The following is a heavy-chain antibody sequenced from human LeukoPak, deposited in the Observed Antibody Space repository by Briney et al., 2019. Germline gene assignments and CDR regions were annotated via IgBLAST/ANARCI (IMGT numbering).Heavy chain of an antibody. CDR3: ARVSGRIQIWPQPFGDGMDV. Sequence: GGSLRLSCAASGFTFSNYWMTWVRQAPGKGLEWVANINQGGSAKNHVDSVKGRFTISRDDAKNSVFLQMNSLRAEDTAVYYCARVSGRIQIWPQPFGDGMDVWGQGTTVTVSS. CDR1: GFTFSNYW. D-gene: IGHD5-18*01. J-gene: IGHJ6*02. CDR2: INQGGSAK. V-gene: IGHV3-7*03.